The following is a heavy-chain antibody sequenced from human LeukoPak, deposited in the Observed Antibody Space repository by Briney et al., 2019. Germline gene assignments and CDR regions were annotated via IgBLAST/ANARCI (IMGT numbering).Heavy chain of an antibody. CDR3: ARDSGADRYYYYMDV. V-gene: IGHV1-46*01. CDR1: GYTFTIYY. Sequence: ASVKVSCKASGYTFTIYYMRWVRQAPGQGLEWMGIINPSGGSTSYAQKFQGRVTMTRDMSTSTVYMELSSLRSEDTAVYYCARDSGADRYYYYMDVWGKGTTVTVSS. D-gene: IGHD6-6*01. J-gene: IGHJ6*03. CDR2: INPSGGST.